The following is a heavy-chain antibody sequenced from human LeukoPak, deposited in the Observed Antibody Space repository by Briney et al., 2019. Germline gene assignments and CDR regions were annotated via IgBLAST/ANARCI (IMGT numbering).Heavy chain of an antibody. CDR1: GFTFSSYS. J-gene: IGHJ6*04. D-gene: IGHD6-19*01. CDR3: ASRSGYSSDDGMDV. Sequence: RSGGSLRLSCAASGFTFSSYSMNWVRQAPGKGLEWVSSISSSSSYIYYADSVKGRFTISRDNAKNSLYLQMNSLRAEDTAVYYCASRSGYSSDDGMDVWGKGTTITGSS. CDR2: ISSSSSYI. V-gene: IGHV3-21*01.